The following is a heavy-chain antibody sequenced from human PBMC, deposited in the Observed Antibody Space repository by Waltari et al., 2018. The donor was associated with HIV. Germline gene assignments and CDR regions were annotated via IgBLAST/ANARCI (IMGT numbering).Heavy chain of an antibody. CDR3: ARSLGYSRDKVHFDL. D-gene: IGHD6-13*01. CDR2: IYYSGST. CDR1: GGSISSYY. J-gene: IGHJ2*01. Sequence: QVQLQESGPGLVKPSETLSLTCTVSGGSISSYYWSWIRQPPGKGLEWIGYIYYSGSTNYNPSLKSRVTISVDTSKNQFSLKLSSVTAADTAVYYCARSLGYSRDKVHFDLWGRGTLVTVSS. V-gene: IGHV4-59*01.